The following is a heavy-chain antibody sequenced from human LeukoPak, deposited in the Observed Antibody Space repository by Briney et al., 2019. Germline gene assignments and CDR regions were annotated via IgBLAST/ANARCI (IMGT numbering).Heavy chain of an antibody. J-gene: IGHJ2*01. Sequence: PSETLSLTCTVSGGSISSYYWSWIRQPPGKGLEWIGYIYYSGSTNYNPSLKSRVTISVDTSKNQFSLKLSSVTAADTAVYYCARAPDWYFDLWGRGTLVTVSS. D-gene: IGHD2-2*01. V-gene: IGHV4-59*01. CDR2: IYYSGST. CDR1: GGSISSYY. CDR3: ARAPDWYFDL.